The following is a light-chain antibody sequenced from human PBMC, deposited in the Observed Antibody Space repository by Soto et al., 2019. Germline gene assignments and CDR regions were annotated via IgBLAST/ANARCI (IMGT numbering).Light chain of an antibody. V-gene: IGLV1-40*01. CDR1: GSNIGASYG. CDR2: ANR. Sequence: QSALAQPPSVSGAPGQRVTISCTGNGSNIGASYGVHWYQQLPGSAPRLLIYANRNRPAGVSDRFSGSKSDTSASLVISGLQADDEADYYCRSYDRSLSGWIFGTGTKVTVL. J-gene: IGLJ1*01. CDR3: RSYDRSLSGWI.